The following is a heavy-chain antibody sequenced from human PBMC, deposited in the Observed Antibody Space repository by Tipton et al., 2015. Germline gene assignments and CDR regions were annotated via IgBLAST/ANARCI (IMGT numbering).Heavy chain of an antibody. CDR1: EFTFSGYA. Sequence: SLRLSCAASEFTFSGYAMTWVRQAPGKGLEWVSTITGSGVTTYYADSVRGRFTISRDNSKDTLYLQMNSLRADDTAVYYCAKVAPPNWFDPWGQGTRVTVSS. CDR3: AKVAPPNWFDP. J-gene: IGHJ5*02. V-gene: IGHV3-23*01. CDR2: ITGSGVTT.